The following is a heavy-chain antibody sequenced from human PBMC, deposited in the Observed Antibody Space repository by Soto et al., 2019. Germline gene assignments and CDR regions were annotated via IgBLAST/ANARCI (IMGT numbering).Heavy chain of an antibody. D-gene: IGHD3-16*01. Sequence: VQLVESGGGLIQPGGSLRLSCAASGFTVSNNHMTWVRQAAGKGLGLVSFVHGGGSTSYADSVKGRFTISRDNSKNTLYLQMDSLRAEDPAIYYCAGRLTTAASLDYWGRGTLVTVSS. CDR2: VHGGGST. J-gene: IGHJ4*02. CDR1: GFTVSNNH. V-gene: IGHV3-53*01. CDR3: AGRLTTAASLDY.